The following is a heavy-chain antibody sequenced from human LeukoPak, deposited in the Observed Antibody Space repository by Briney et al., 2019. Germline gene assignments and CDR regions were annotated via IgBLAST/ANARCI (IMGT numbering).Heavy chain of an antibody. CDR2: IRYDGSNK. CDR3: ARDRGSSSFPTGGDY. D-gene: IGHD6-13*01. Sequence: PGGSLRLSCAASGFTFSSYGMHWVRQAPGKGLEWVAFIRYDGSNKYYADSVKGRFTISRDNSKNTLYLQMNSLRAEDTAVYYCARDRGSSSFPTGGDYWGQGTLVTVSS. CDR1: GFTFSSYG. J-gene: IGHJ4*02. V-gene: IGHV3-30*02.